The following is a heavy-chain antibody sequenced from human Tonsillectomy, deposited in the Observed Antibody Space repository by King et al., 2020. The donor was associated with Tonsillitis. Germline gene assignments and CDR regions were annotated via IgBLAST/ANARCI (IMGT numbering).Heavy chain of an antibody. D-gene: IGHD6-13*01. J-gene: IGHJ6*02. V-gene: IGHV3-7*03. Sequence: VQLVESGGGLVQPGGSLRLSCAASGFTFSNYWMSWVRQAPGKGLEWVANIKQDGSENYYVGSVKGRLTISRDNAKKSVYLQMNSLRAEDTAVYYCVRGHPYSSLDYYSGMDVWGQGTTVTVSS. CDR3: VRGHPYSSLDYYSGMDV. CDR1: GFTFSNYW. CDR2: IKQDGSEN.